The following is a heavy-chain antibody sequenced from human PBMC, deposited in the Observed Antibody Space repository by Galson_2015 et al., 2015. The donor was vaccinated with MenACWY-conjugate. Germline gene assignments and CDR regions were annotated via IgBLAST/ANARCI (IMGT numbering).Heavy chain of an antibody. V-gene: IGHV3-74*01. CDR1: GFIFNTYW. CDR3: AKTRGASFYFDP. Sequence: SLRLSCAASGFIFNTYWMHWVRQAPGKGLVWVSRINPGGSSTTYADSVKDRFTISRDNAKNTLYLQMNSRRPEDTAVFYCAKTRGASFYFDPWGHGTLVPVSS. D-gene: IGHD1-26*01. J-gene: IGHJ4*01. CDR2: INPGGSST.